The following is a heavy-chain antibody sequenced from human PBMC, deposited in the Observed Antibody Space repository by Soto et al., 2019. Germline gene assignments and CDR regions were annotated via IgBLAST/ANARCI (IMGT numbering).Heavy chain of an antibody. CDR3: ARDPSGEVVPAASDA. Sequence: QVQLVQSGTEVKKPGASVKVSCKASGYTFSNYGISWVRQAPGQGLEWMGWIGPYNGKTDYAQNFQGRVAMTADTSTTTAYMELRSLTSDDTAVYYCARDPSGEVVPAASDAWCQGTLVTVSS. V-gene: IGHV1-18*01. D-gene: IGHD2-2*01. CDR2: IGPYNGKT. J-gene: IGHJ5*02. CDR1: GYTFSNYG.